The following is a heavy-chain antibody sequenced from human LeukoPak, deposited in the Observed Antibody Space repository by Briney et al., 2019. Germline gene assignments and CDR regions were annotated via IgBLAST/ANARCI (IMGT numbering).Heavy chain of an antibody. J-gene: IGHJ4*02. Sequence: SETLSLTCTVSGGSISSYYWSWTRQPPGKGLEWIGSIYYSGITSYNPSLKSRVIISVHTSKNQFSLKLSSVTAADAAVYYCARDQSGSYIFDYWGQGTLVTVSS. CDR3: ARDQSGSYIFDY. CDR2: IYYSGIT. V-gene: IGHV4-59*01. CDR1: GGSISSYY. D-gene: IGHD1-26*01.